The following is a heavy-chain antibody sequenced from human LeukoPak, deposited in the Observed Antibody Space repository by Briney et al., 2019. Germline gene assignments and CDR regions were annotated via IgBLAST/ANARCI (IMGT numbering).Heavy chain of an antibody. CDR1: GFTFDDHG. D-gene: IGHD5-24*01. J-gene: IGHJ4*02. V-gene: IGHV3-20*04. CDR3: AGGDRDGWYFDY. CDR2: INWNGGST. Sequence: GGSLRLSCAASGFTFDDHGMSWVRQAPGKGLEWVSGINWNGGSTGYADSVKGRFTISRDNAKNSLYLQMNSLRAEDTALYYCAGGDRDGWYFDYWGQGTLVTVSS.